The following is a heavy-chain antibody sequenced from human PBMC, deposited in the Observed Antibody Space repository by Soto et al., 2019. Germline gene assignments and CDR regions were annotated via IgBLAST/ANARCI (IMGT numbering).Heavy chain of an antibody. J-gene: IGHJ6*02. CDR3: ARDLVWVGELGSYYYGMDV. CDR1: GGSISSYY. CDR2: IYYSGST. V-gene: IGHV4-59*01. Sequence: SETLSLTCTVSGGSISSYYWSWIRQPPGKGLEWIGYIYYSGSTNYNPSLKSRVTISVDTSKNQFSLKLSSVTAADTAVYYCARDLVWVGELGSYYYGMDVWGQGTTGTVCS. D-gene: IGHD3-10*01.